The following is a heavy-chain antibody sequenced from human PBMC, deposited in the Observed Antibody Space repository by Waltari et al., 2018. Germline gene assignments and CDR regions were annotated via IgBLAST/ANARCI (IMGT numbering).Heavy chain of an antibody. CDR2: IYHSGST. CDR3: ARTGTGGLYYFDY. D-gene: IGHD1-1*01. J-gene: IGHJ4*02. CDR1: GYSISSGYY. V-gene: IGHV4-38-2*01. Sequence: QVQLQESGPGLVKPSETLSLTCAVSGYSISSGYYWGWIRQPPGKGLEWIGSIYHSGSTYYNPSLKSRVTISVDTSKNQFSLKLSSVTAADTAVYYCARTGTGGLYYFDYWGQGTLVTVSS.